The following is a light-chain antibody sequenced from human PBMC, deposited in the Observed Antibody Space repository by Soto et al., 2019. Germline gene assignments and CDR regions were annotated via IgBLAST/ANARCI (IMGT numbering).Light chain of an antibody. V-gene: IGKV1-33*01. J-gene: IGKJ5*01. CDR1: HAIKNF. Sequence: DFQMTQSPSSLSASVGDRVTITCRATHAIKNFLNWYQQKPGRAPKLLISDASTLQRGVSSRFSGSGSGTHFTFVISSLQPEDIGTYYCQQSDNLPLTCGQGTRLDIK. CDR3: QQSDNLPLT. CDR2: DAS.